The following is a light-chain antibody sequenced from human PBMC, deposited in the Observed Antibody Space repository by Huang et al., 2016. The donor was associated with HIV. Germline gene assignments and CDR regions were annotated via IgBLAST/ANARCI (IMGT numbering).Light chain of an antibody. Sequence: DIQMTQSPFSLSASVGDRVTITCRASQDISNSLAWYQQKPGKAPSLLIYGTSGLGSGVPSRFSGSGSGTEYTLSINSLLPEDFATYFCQQYSRAPFTFGQGTKLQIK. CDR1: QDISNS. V-gene: IGKV1-NL1*01. J-gene: IGKJ2*01. CDR3: QQYSRAPFT. CDR2: GTS.